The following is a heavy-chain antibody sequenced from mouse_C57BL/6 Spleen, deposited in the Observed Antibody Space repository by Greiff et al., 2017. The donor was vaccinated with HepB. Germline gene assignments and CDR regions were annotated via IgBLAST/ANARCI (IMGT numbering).Heavy chain of an antibody. CDR3: ARGVPILLYDY. CDR2: IHPNSGST. V-gene: IGHV1-64*01. CDR1: GYTFTSYW. D-gene: IGHD6-2*01. Sequence: QVQLQQPGAELVKPGASVKLSCKASGYTFTSYWMHWVKQRPGQGLEWIGMIHPNSGSTNYNEKFKSKATLTVDNSSSTAYMQLSSLTSEDSAVYYSARGVPILLYDYWGQGTTLTVSS. J-gene: IGHJ2*01.